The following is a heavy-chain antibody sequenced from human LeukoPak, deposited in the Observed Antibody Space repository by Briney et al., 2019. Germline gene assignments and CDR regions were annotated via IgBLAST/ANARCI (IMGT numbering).Heavy chain of an antibody. Sequence: SETLSLTCAVYGGSFSGYYWSWIRQPPGKGLEWIGEINHSGSTNYNPSLKSRVTISVDTSKNQFSLKLISVTAADTAVYYCARARQANGYFDYWGQGTLVTVSS. D-gene: IGHD1-1*01. CDR1: GGSFSGYY. CDR3: ARARQANGYFDY. CDR2: INHSGST. J-gene: IGHJ4*02. V-gene: IGHV4-34*01.